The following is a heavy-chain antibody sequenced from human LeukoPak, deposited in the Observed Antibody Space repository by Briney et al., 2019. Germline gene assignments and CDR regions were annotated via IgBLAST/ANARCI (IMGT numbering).Heavy chain of an antibody. J-gene: IGHJ4*02. CDR2: INHSGTT. Sequence: SETLSLTCAVYGGSFSDYSWSWIRQPPGKGLEWIGEINHSGTTNYNPSLKSRVTISVDTSKNQVSLKLSSVTAADTAVYYCAKVGKNYVFDYWGQGTLVTVSS. CDR3: AKVGKNYVFDY. CDR1: GGSFSDYS. V-gene: IGHV4-34*01. D-gene: IGHD3-10*02.